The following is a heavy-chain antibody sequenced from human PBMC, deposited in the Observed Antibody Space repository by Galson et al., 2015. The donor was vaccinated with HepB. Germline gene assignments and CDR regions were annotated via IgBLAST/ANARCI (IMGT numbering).Heavy chain of an antibody. J-gene: IGHJ6*03. V-gene: IGHV4-34*01. CDR3: ARGRVGSRYYYYMDV. D-gene: IGHD1-26*01. Sequence: TLSLTCAVYGGSFSGYYWSWIRQPPGKGLEWIGEINHSGSTNYNPSLKSRVTISVDTSKNQFSLKLSSVTAADTAVYYCARGRVGSRYYYYMDVWGKGTTVTVSS. CDR2: INHSGST. CDR1: GGSFSGYY.